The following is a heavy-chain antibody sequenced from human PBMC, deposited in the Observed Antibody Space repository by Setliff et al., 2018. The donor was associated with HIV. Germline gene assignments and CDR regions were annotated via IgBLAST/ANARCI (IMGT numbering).Heavy chain of an antibody. J-gene: IGHJ5*02. D-gene: IGHD3-3*01. V-gene: IGHV4-39*01. CDR2: IYYSGST. CDR3: ARRDFWSGYHNWFDP. Sequence: PSETLSLTCTVSGGSISSSSNYWGWIRQPPGKGLEWIGNIYYSGSTYYNPSLKSRVTISVDMSKNQFSLRLTSVTAADTAMYYCARRDFWSGYHNWFDPWGQGTLVTVSS. CDR1: GGSISSSSNY.